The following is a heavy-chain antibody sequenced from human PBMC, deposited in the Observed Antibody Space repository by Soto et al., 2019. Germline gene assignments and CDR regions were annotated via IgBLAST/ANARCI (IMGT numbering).Heavy chain of an antibody. Sequence: QVQLVQSGAEVKKPGASVKVSCKASGYTFTSYAMHWVRQAPGQRLEWMGWINAGNGNTKYSQQFQGRVTITRDTAASTAYMELSSLRSEDTAVYYCARDILFGEPPGGAGMHWGQGTLGTVSS. V-gene: IGHV1-3*01. J-gene: IGHJ4*02. CDR2: INAGNGNT. D-gene: IGHD3-10*02. CDR1: GYTFTSYA. CDR3: ARDILFGEPPGGAGMH.